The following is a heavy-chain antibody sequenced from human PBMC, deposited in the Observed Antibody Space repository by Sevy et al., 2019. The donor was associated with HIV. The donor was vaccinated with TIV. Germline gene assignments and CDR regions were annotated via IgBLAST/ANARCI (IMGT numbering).Heavy chain of an antibody. CDR2: IKQDGSEK. CDR3: AREGLWFGELYYYGMDV. Sequence: GGSPRLSCAASGFTFSSYWMSWVRQAPGKGLEWVANIKQDGSEKYYVDSVKGRFTISRDNAKNSLYLQMNSLRAEDTAVYYCAREGLWFGELYYYGMDVWGQGTTVTVSS. V-gene: IGHV3-7*01. CDR1: GFTFSSYW. D-gene: IGHD3-10*01. J-gene: IGHJ6*02.